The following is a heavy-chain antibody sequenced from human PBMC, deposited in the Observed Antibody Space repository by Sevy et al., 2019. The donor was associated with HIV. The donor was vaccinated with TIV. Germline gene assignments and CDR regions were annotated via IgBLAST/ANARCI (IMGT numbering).Heavy chain of an antibody. CDR3: AKDDFDYGDYYYMYV. J-gene: IGHJ6*03. V-gene: IGHV3-23*01. CDR1: GFTFSSYA. D-gene: IGHD4-17*01. Sequence: GGSLRLSCAASGFTFSSYAMSWVRQAPGKGLEWVSAISGSGGSTYYADSVKGRFTISRDNSKNTLYLQMNSLRAEDTAVYYCAKDDFDYGDYYYMYVWGKGTTVTVSS. CDR2: ISGSGGST.